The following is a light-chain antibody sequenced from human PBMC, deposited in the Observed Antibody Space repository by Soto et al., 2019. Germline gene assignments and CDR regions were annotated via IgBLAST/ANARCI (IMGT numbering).Light chain of an antibody. J-gene: IGKJ2*01. CDR1: QDLHID. V-gene: IGKV3-15*01. CDR3: QQYATRPRT. Sequence: ETLMTQSPATLSVSPGETVTLSCRSSQDLHIDLAWYHQKPGQAPTLLIYGVSARAPGVPARFSGAGSGTEFTLTIRSLQSADFGVYYCQQYATRPRTFGQGTKVAIQ. CDR2: GVS.